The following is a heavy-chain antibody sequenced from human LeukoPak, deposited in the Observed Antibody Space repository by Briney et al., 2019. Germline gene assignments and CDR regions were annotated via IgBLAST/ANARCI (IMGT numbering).Heavy chain of an antibody. J-gene: IGHJ4*02. CDR1: GGSISSGSYY. Sequence: SETLSLTCTVSGGSISSGSYYWSWIRQPAGKGLEWIGRIYTSGSTNYNPSLKSRVTISVDTSKNQFSLKLSSVTAADTAVYYCARSPRYYDILTGYYGVDYWGQGTLVTVSS. V-gene: IGHV4-61*02. CDR3: ARSPRYYDILTGYYGVDY. CDR2: IYTSGST. D-gene: IGHD3-9*01.